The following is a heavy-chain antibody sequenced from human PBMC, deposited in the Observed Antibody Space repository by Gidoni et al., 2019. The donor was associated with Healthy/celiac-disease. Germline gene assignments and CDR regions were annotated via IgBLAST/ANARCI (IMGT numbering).Heavy chain of an antibody. CDR1: GGSFSGYY. Sequence: QVQLQQWGAGLLKPSETLSLTCAVYGGSFSGYYWSWIRQPPGKGLEWIGEINHSGSTNYNPSLKSRVTISVDTSKNQFSLKLSSVTAADTAVYYCARDTPDYGDYVHYYGMDVWGQGTTVTVSS. CDR2: INHSGST. J-gene: IGHJ6*02. V-gene: IGHV4-34*01. CDR3: ARDTPDYGDYVHYYGMDV. D-gene: IGHD4-17*01.